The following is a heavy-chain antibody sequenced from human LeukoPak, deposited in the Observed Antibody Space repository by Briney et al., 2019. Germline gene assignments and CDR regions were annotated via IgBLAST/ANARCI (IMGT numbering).Heavy chain of an antibody. V-gene: IGHV1-69*05. J-gene: IGHJ4*02. CDR1: GGTFSSYA. Sequence: SVKVSCKASGGTFSSYAISWVRQAPGQGLEWMGGIIPIFGTANYAQKFQERVTITRDMSTSTAYMELSSLRSEDTAVYYCAAPGYSSGWYDYWGQGTLVTVSS. CDR2: IIPIFGTA. D-gene: IGHD6-19*01. CDR3: AAPGYSSGWYDY.